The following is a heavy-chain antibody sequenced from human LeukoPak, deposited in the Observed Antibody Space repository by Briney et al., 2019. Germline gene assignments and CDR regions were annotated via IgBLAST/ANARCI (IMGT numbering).Heavy chain of an antibody. CDR3: ARGASLYSSGWYYAY. Sequence: PGGSLRLSCAASGFNFNNNYMCWVRQAPGKGLEWVSVIYSGGSTYYADSVKGRFTISRDNSKNVLYLQMNSLKAEDTAVYYCARGASLYSSGWYYAYWGQGTLVTVSS. V-gene: IGHV3-66*02. CDR1: GFNFNNNY. D-gene: IGHD6-19*01. J-gene: IGHJ4*02. CDR2: IYSGGST.